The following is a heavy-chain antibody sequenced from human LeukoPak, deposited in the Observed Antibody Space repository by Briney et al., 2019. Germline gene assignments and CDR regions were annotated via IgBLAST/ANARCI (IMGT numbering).Heavy chain of an antibody. CDR3: ARDQYCSSTSCYFYPDY. D-gene: IGHD2-2*01. CDR1: GYTFTSYY. J-gene: IGHJ4*02. CDR2: INPNSGGT. V-gene: IGHV1-2*02. Sequence: ASVKVSCKASGYTFTSYYMHWVRQAPGQGLEWMGWINPNSGGTNYAQKFQGRVTMTRDTSISTAYMELSRLRSDDTAVYYCARDQYCSSTSCYFYPDYWGQGTLVTVSS.